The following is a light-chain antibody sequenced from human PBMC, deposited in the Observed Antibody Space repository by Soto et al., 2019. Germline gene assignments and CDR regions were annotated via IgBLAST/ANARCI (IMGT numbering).Light chain of an antibody. CDR2: EVT. CDR3: SSYAGSNNFVL. CDR1: STDIGGYDY. V-gene: IGLV2-8*01. J-gene: IGLJ2*01. Sequence: QSVLTQPPSASGSPGQSVTISCTGTSTDIGGYDYVSWYQHLPGKAPKLMIYEVTKRPSGVPDRFSGSKSGNTASLTVSGLQAEDESDYYCSSYAGSNNFVLFGGGTKVNVL.